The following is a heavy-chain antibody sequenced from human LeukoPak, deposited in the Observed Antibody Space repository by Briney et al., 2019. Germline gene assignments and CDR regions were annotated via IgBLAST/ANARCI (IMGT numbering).Heavy chain of an antibody. CDR1: GGSISSGDYY. D-gene: IGHD6-13*01. J-gene: IGHJ3*02. CDR3: ARAPTKERYSSSWSNAFDI. CDR2: IYYSGST. V-gene: IGHV4-30-4*01. Sequence: PSQTLSLTCTVSGGSISSGDYYWSWIRQPPGKGLEWIGYIYYSGSTYYNPSLKSRVTISVDTSKNQFSLKLSSVAAADTAVYYCARAPTKERYSSSWSNAFDIWGQGTMVTVSS.